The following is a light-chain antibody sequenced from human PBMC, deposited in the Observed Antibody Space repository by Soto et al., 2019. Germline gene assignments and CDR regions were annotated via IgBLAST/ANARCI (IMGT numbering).Light chain of an antibody. Sequence: QSVLTQPPSASETPGQRVTISCSGSRSNIGSNTVNWYQQLPGTAPKLLIYSDNHRPSGVPDRFSGSKSGTSASLAISGLQSEDEADYYCTTWDDSLIGPIFGGGTQLTVL. V-gene: IGLV1-44*01. CDR3: TTWDDSLIGPI. CDR2: SDN. CDR1: RSNIGSNT. J-gene: IGLJ2*01.